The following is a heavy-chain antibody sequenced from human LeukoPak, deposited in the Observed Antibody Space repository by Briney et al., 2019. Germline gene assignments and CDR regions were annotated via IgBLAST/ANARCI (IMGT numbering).Heavy chain of an antibody. CDR3: AGAYCGGDCYNAFDI. Sequence: SLKVSCKDSGYTFTSYDISWVRQAPGQGLEWMAGIIPIFVTANYAQKLQGRVTITPDESTSTAYMELSSLRSEDTAVYYCAGAYCGGDCYNAFDIWGQGTMVTVSS. V-gene: IGHV1-69*13. CDR1: GYTFTSYD. J-gene: IGHJ3*02. D-gene: IGHD2-21*02. CDR2: IIPIFVTA.